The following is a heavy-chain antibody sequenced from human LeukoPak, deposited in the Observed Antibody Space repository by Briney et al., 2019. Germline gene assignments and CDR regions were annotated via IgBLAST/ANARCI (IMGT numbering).Heavy chain of an antibody. CDR2: MSGSDSAT. D-gene: IGHD2-15*01. Sequence: GGSLRLSCAVSGVTFTNSDMSWVRQAPGKGLEWVSAMSGSDSATHYADSVKDRFIISRDNSKNTLLLQMNSLRAEDTAIYYCVKAKTAVVVPTAPRTYYFDFWGQGTLVTVSS. CDR1: GVTFTNSD. J-gene: IGHJ4*02. CDR3: VKAKTAVVVPTAPRTYYFDF. V-gene: IGHV3-23*01.